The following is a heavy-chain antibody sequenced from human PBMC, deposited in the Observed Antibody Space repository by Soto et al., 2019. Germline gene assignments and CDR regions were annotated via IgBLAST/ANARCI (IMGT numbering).Heavy chain of an antibody. CDR2: IYHSGST. V-gene: IGHV4-4*02. Sequence: QVQLQESGPGLVKPSGTLSLTCAVSGGSFSSSNWWSWVRQPPGKGLEWIGEIYHSGSTNYNPSLKSRVTISVDKSKNQFSLKLSSVTAADTAVYYCARDSAGQQLANWFDPWGQGTLVTVSS. J-gene: IGHJ5*02. D-gene: IGHD6-13*01. CDR1: GGSFSSSNW. CDR3: ARDSAGQQLANWFDP.